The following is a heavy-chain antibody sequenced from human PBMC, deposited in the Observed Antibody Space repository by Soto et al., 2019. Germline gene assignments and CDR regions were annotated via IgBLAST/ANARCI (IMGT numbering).Heavy chain of an antibody. CDR1: GFTFSSYG. CDR2: IWYDGSNK. Sequence: GGSLRLSCAASGFTFSSYGMHWVRQAPGKGLEWVAVIWYDGSNKYYADSVKGRFTISRDNSKNTLYLQMNSLSAEDTAVYYCAKDRVYSYAYIGSRPPAYGMDVWGQGTTVTVSS. D-gene: IGHD5-18*01. J-gene: IGHJ6*02. CDR3: AKDRVYSYAYIGSRPPAYGMDV. V-gene: IGHV3-33*06.